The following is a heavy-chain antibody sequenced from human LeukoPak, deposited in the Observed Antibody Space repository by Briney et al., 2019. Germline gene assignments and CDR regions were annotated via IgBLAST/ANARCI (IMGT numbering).Heavy chain of an antibody. D-gene: IGHD5-12*01. CDR2: IKQDGSEK. V-gene: IGHV3-7*01. CDR1: GFTFSSYW. J-gene: IGHJ6*03. Sequence: GGSLRLSCAASGFTFSSYWMSWVRQAPGKGLEWVANIKQDGSEKYYVDSVKGRFTISRDNAKNSLYLQMNSLRAEDTAVYYCARGEGYGYYYYYMDVWGKGTTVTVSS. CDR3: ARGEGYGYYYYYMDV.